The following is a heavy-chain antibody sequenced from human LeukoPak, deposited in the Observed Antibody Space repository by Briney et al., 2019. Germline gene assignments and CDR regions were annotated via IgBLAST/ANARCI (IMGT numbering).Heavy chain of an antibody. V-gene: IGHV3-11*04. CDR3: ARGATVTYYYYYYYMDV. J-gene: IGHJ6*03. CDR2: ISSSGSTI. D-gene: IGHD4-17*01. Sequence: GGSLRLSCAASGFTFSDYYMSWIRQAPGKGLEWVSYISSSGSTIYYADSVKGRFTISRDNAKNSLYLQMNSLRAEDTAVYYCARGATVTYYYYYYYMDVWGKGTTVTISS. CDR1: GFTFSDYY.